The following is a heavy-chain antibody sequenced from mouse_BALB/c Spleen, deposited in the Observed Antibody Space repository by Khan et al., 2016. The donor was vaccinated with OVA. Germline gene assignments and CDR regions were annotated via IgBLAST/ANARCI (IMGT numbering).Heavy chain of an antibody. CDR1: GYSITSYYA. D-gene: IGHD1-1*02. J-gene: IGHJ2*01. V-gene: IGHV3-2*02. Sequence: VQLQESGPGLVKPSQSLSLTCTVTGYSITSYYAWNWIRQFPGNNLEWMGYISFSGNTKYTPSLKSRISITRDTSKHPFFLQLNSVTTEDTANYYCTRIKGGDFDYWGQGTTLTVSS. CDR3: TRIKGGDFDY. CDR2: ISFSGNT.